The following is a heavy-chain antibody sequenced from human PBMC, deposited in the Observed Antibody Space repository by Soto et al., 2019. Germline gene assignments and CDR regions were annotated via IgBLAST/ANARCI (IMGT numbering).Heavy chain of an antibody. CDR1: GGSISSRSYY. Sequence: QMQLQESGPGLVKPPETLSLTCTVSGGSISSRSYYWGWIRQPPGKGLEWIGIIYYTGNTYYNPSLKSGVTISVETSKNKFSLRLSSVTAADTAVYYCARRSYYYNYYYMDVWGKGTTVTVSS. J-gene: IGHJ6*03. CDR3: ARRSYYYNYYYMDV. CDR2: IYYTGNT. V-gene: IGHV4-39*01.